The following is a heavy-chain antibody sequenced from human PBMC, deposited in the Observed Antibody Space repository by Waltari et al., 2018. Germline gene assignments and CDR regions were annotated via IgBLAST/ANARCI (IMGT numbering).Heavy chain of an antibody. CDR3: ARADASSWYSFEY. J-gene: IGHJ4*02. V-gene: IGHV3-48*01. CDR1: GFPFSSYS. Sequence: EVQLVESGGGLVQPGGSLRLSCAASGFPFSSYSMNWVRQAPGKGLEWVSYISRSSDPIFYADSVWGRFTISRDNAKNLVYLQMNSLRAEDTAVYYCARADASSWYSFEYWGQGTLVTVSS. CDR2: ISRSSDPI. D-gene: IGHD2-2*01.